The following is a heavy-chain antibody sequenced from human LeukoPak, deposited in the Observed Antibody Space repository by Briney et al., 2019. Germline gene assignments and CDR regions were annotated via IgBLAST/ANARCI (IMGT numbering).Heavy chain of an antibody. D-gene: IGHD2-2*01. Sequence: SETLSLPCAVYGGSFSCYYWSWIRPPPGKGLEWIGEINHSGSTNYNPSLKSRVTISVDTSKNQFSLKLSSVTAADTAVYYCARGGPYQELDYWGQGTLVTVSS. CDR3: ARGGPYQELDY. J-gene: IGHJ4*02. V-gene: IGHV4-34*01. CDR2: INHSGST. CDR1: GGSFSCYY.